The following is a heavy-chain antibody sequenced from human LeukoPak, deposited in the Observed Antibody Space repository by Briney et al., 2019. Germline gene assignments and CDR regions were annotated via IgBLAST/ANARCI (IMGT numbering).Heavy chain of an antibody. J-gene: IGHJ4*03. CDR2: IYTSGST. V-gene: IGHV4-61*02. CDR3: AKDSYDNGGYRTESFDN. Sequence: PSQTLSLTCTVSGGSISSGSYYWSWIRQPAGKGLEWIGRIYTSGSTNYNPSLKSRVTISVDTSKNQFSLKLRSVTAGRTGVYYCAKDSYDNGGYRTESFDNWGQGTMVTVSS. CDR1: GGSISSGSYY. D-gene: IGHD3-22*01.